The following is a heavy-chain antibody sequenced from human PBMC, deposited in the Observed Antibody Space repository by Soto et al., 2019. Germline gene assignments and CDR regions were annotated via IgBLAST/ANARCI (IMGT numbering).Heavy chain of an antibody. V-gene: IGHV3-64D*08. D-gene: IGHD3-22*01. J-gene: IGHJ3*02. Sequence: PGGSLRLSCSASGFTFSSYAMHWVRQAPGKGLEYVSAISSNGGSTYYADSVKGRFTISRDNSKNTLYLQMSSLRAEDTAVYYCVKDSRLTITMIVVDRAPAAFDSWGQGTMVTVSS. CDR3: VKDSRLTITMIVVDRAPAAFDS. CDR2: ISSNGGST. CDR1: GFTFSSYA.